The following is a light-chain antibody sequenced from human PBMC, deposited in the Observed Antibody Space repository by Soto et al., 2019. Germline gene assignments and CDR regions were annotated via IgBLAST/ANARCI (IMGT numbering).Light chain of an antibody. CDR2: DAS. CDR1: QAISVS. CDR3: QQYEKYST. Sequence: IQMTQSPSTLSASVGDTVTISCRASQAISVSLAWYRQKPGKAPNLLIYDASTLQEGVPSRFSGSGSGTEFTLTGSRLQPDDFATYFCQQYEKYSTFGHGTKVDVK. V-gene: IGKV1-5*01. J-gene: IGKJ1*01.